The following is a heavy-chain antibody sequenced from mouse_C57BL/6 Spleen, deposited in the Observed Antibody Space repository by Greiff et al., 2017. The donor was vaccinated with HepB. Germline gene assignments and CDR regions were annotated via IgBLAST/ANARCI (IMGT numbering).Heavy chain of an antibody. D-gene: IGHD2-2*01. CDR2: IDPSDSYT. J-gene: IGHJ3*01. CDR3: ARDGYDGEA. V-gene: IGHV1-50*01. CDR1: GYTFTSYW. Sequence: QVQLQQPGAELVKPGASVKLSCKASGYTFTSYWMQWVKQRPGQGLEWIGEIDPSDSYTNYNQKFKGKATLTVDTSSSTAYMQLSSLTSEDSAVYYGARDGYDGEAWGQGTLVTVSA.